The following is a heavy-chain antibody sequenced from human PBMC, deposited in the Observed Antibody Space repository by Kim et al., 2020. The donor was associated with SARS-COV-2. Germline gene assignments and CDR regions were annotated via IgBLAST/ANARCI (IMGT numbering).Heavy chain of an antibody. CDR1: GGSFSGYY. V-gene: IGHV4-34*01. CDR2: INHSGST. D-gene: IGHD3-16*01. J-gene: IGHJ4*02. Sequence: SETLSLTCAVYGGSFSGYYWSWIRQPPGKGLEWIGEINHSGSTNYNPSLKSRVTISVDTSKNKFSLKLSSVTAADTAVYYCARGSPRGRLVLNYWGQGTLVTVSS. CDR3: ARGSPRGRLVLNY.